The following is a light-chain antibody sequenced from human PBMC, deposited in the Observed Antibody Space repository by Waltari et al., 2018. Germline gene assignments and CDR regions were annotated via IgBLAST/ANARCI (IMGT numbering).Light chain of an antibody. Sequence: EIVLPQSLATLSFSPGEGATLSCRASQSVSSYLAWYQQKPGQAPRLLIYDASNRATGIPARFSGSGSGTDFTLTISSLEPEDFAVYYCQQRRNLPGTFGQGTRLEIK. CDR1: QSVSSY. V-gene: IGKV3-11*01. CDR3: QQRRNLPGT. J-gene: IGKJ5*01. CDR2: DAS.